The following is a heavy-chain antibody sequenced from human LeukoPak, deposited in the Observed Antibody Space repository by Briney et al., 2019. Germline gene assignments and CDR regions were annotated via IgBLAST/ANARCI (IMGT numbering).Heavy chain of an antibody. CDR3: ARSRAASMRAPAIDN. J-gene: IGHJ4*02. D-gene: IGHD2/OR15-2a*01. Sequence: ASVKVSCKASGYTFTGYYLHWVRQAPGHGLEWMGWIDPKNGDTNYAQKFQGRVTMTRDTSITTAYMELRTSTSDDTAVHYCARSRAASMRAPAIDNWGRRSHVTVSS. CDR2: IDPKNGDT. V-gene: IGHV1-2*02. CDR1: GYTFTGYY.